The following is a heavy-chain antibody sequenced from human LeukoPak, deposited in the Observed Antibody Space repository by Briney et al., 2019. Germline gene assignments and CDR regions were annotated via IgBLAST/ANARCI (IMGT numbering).Heavy chain of an antibody. CDR1: GFSFSSYG. CDR3: AREGAVAGTDY. V-gene: IGHV3-33*01. CDR2: IWFDGRNK. Sequence: GRSLRVSCAASGFSFSSYGMHWVREAPGKGLEWVAVIWFDGRNKYYADSVKGRFTISRDNSKHTLYLQMNSLRAEDTAVYYCAREGAVAGTDYWGQGTLVTVSS. D-gene: IGHD6-19*01. J-gene: IGHJ4*02.